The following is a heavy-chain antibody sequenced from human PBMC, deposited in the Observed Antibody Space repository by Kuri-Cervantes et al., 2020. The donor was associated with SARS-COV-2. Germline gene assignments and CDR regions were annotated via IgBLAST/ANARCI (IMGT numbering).Heavy chain of an antibody. V-gene: IGHV1-2*02. CDR2: INPNSGGT. D-gene: IGHD2-2*01. Sequence: ASVKVSCKASGYTFTSYYMHWVRQAPGQGLEWMGWINPNSGGTNYAQKFQGRVTMTRDTSISTAYMELSRLRSDDTAVYYCARGYCSSTSCYSFHWYYYYMDVWGKGTTVTVSS. J-gene: IGHJ6*03. CDR3: ARGYCSSTSCYSFHWYYYYMDV. CDR1: GYTFTSYY.